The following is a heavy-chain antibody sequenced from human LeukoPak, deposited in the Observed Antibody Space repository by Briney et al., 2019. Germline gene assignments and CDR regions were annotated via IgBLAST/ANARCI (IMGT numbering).Heavy chain of an antibody. D-gene: IGHD1-1*01. CDR2: ISSSSSYI. J-gene: IGHJ4*02. CDR3: ARELYNWNDGHVDY. V-gene: IGHV3-21*01. CDR1: GFTFSSYS. Sequence: PGGSLRLSCAASGFTFSSYSMNWVRQAPGKGLEWVSSISSSSSYIYYADTVKGRFTISRDNAKNSLYLQMNSLRAEDTAVYYCARELYNWNDGHVDYWGQGTLVTVSS.